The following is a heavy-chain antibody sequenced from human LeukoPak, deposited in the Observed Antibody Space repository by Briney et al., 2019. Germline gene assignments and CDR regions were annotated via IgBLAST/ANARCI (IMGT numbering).Heavy chain of an antibody. CDR1: GYTFTSYD. CDR2: IGAYNGDT. Sequence: GASVKVSCKASGYTFTSYDINWVRQAPGQGLEWMGWIGAYNGDTNYAQKFQGRVTMTTDTSTSTAYMDLRSLRSDDTAVYYCTRDHCRGDNCPSFDYWGQGTLVTVSS. D-gene: IGHD2-15*01. V-gene: IGHV1-18*01. J-gene: IGHJ4*02. CDR3: TRDHCRGDNCPSFDY.